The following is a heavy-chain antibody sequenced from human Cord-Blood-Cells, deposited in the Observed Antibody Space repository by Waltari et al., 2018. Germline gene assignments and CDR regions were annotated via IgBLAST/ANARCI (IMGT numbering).Heavy chain of an antibody. CDR2: IIPILGIE. D-gene: IGHD5-12*01. V-gene: IGHV1-69*02. CDR3: ARDVEMATMRAFDY. CDR1: GGTFSSYT. J-gene: IGHJ4*02. Sequence: QVQLVQSGSEVQKPGSSVKDSCKASGGTFSSYTISWVRQAPGQGLEWMGRIIPILGIENYAQKFQGRVKITADKATSTAYVEVSSLRSEDTAVYYCARDVEMATMRAFDYWGQGTLVTVSS.